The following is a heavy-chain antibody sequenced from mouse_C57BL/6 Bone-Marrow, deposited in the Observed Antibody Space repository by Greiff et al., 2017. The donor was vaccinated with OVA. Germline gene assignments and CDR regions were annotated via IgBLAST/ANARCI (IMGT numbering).Heavy chain of an antibody. D-gene: IGHD2-4*01. CDR2: IWRGGST. V-gene: IGHV2-5*01. CDR3: AKKTIYYDYDDYAMDY. J-gene: IGHJ4*01. Sequence: VQLQQSGPGLVQPSQSLSITCTVSGFSLTSYGVHWVRQSPGKGLEWLGVIWRGGSTDYNAAFMSRLSITKDNSKSQVFFKMNSLQADDTAIYYCAKKTIYYDYDDYAMDYWGQGTSVTVSS. CDR1: GFSLTSYG.